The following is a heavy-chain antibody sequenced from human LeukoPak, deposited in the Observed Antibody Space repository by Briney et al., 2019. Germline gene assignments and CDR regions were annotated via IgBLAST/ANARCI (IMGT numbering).Heavy chain of an antibody. Sequence: GKSLRLSCAASGFTSSSYAMSWVRQAPGKGLEWVSVISGSGGSIYYADSVKGRFTISRDNSKNTLYLQMNSLRAEDTAVYYCARSYDFWSGYYTVDYWGQGTLVTVSS. V-gene: IGHV3-23*01. CDR2: ISGSGGSI. CDR3: ARSYDFWSGYYTVDY. J-gene: IGHJ4*02. CDR1: GFTSSSYA. D-gene: IGHD3-3*01.